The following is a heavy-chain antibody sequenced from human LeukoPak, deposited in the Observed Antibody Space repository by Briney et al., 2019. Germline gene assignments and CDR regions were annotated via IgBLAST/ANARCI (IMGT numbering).Heavy chain of an antibody. D-gene: IGHD4-17*01. CDR1: GGSISSSSYY. CDR2: IYCGST. J-gene: IGHJ4*02. CDR3: ARGVYGDYFDY. Sequence: SETLSLTCTVSGGSISSSSYYWGWIRQPPGKGLEWIGSIYCGSTYYNPSLKSRVTISVDTSKNQFSLKLSSVTAADTAVYYCARGVYGDYFDYWGQGTLVTVSS. V-gene: IGHV4-39*01.